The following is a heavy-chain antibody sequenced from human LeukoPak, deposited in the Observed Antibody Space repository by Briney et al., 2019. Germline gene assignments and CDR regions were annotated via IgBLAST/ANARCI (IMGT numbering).Heavy chain of an antibody. D-gene: IGHD3-22*01. Sequence: GWSVRLSCAAASFTVSSYWMACARQAPRKGLEWLGNINQDRDAKFSVDSVKGRFTVSRDNARYSLYLQMNNLRVEDTSIYYCATSHDSSGNNWGQGTLVTVSS. CDR3: ATSHDSSGNN. CDR2: INQDRDAK. J-gene: IGHJ4*02. CDR1: SFTVSSYW. V-gene: IGHV3-7*01.